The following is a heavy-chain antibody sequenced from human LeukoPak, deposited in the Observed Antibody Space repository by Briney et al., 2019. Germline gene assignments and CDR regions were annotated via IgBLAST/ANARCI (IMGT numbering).Heavy chain of an antibody. CDR1: GGSISSSRFF. D-gene: IGHD3-22*01. CDR2: INFSGTT. CDR3: ARVLYDSSGYYEVDAFDI. Sequence: SETLSLTCTVSGGSISSSRFFWAWIRQPPGKGLEWIGNINFSGTTYYNPSLKSRVTLSVDPSKNQFSLKLSSVTAADTAVYYCARVLYDSSGYYEVDAFDIWGQGTMVTVSS. J-gene: IGHJ3*02. V-gene: IGHV4-39*07.